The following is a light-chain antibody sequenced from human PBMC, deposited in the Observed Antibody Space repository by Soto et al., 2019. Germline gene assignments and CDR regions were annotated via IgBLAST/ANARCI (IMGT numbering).Light chain of an antibody. CDR1: SSDVGAYKY. CDR2: EVT. V-gene: IGLV2-8*01. Sequence: QSALTQPPSASGSPGQSVTISCTGTSSDVGAYKYVSWYQQYPGKAPKLMIYEVTKRPSGVPDRFSGSKSGNTASLTVSGLQAEDEADYFCLTGNNYRVFGTGTKLTVL. J-gene: IGLJ1*01. CDR3: LTGNNYRV.